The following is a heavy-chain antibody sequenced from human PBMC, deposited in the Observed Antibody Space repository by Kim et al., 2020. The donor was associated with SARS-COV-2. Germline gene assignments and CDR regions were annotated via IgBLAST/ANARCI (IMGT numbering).Heavy chain of an antibody. CDR2: ISGSGGST. Sequence: GGSLRLSCAASGFTFSSYAMSWVRQAPGKGLEWVSAISGSGGSTYYADSVKGRFTISRDNSKNTLYLQMNSLRAEDTAVYYCAKALRGSSQAPLFDYWGQGTLVTVSS. CDR3: AKALRGSSQAPLFDY. D-gene: IGHD5-12*01. V-gene: IGHV3-23*01. CDR1: GFTFSSYA. J-gene: IGHJ4*02.